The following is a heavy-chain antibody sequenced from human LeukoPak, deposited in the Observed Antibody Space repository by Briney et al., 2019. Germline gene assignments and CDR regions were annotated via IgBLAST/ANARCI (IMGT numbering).Heavy chain of an antibody. D-gene: IGHD2-2*01. V-gene: IGHV1-46*01. J-gene: IGHJ3*02. CDR3: ARGGGDIVVVPAATGDAFDI. CDR2: INPSDGST. CDR1: GYTFTSYY. Sequence: ASVRVSCKASGYTFTSYYMHWVRQAPGQGLEWMGIINPSDGSTTYAQKFQDRVAMTRDMSTSTVYMELSSLRSEDTAVYYCARGGGDIVVVPAATGDAFDIWGQGTMVTVSS.